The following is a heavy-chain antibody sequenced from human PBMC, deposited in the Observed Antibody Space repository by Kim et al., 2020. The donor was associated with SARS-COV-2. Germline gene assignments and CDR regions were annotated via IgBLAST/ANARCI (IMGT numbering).Heavy chain of an antibody. CDR3: VREITWCPNGFYP. D-gene: IGHD2-8*01. J-gene: IGHJ5*02. CDR2: ISDSGGDT. Sequence: GGSLRLSCAASGFTFSTHAMSWVRQAPGKGPEWVSAISDSGGDTYYADSVKGRFTIYRDNSKNTSHLQLSSLRVEDTATYYCVREITWCPNGFYPWGQGTRVTLSS. CDR1: GFTFSTHA. V-gene: IGHV3-23*01.